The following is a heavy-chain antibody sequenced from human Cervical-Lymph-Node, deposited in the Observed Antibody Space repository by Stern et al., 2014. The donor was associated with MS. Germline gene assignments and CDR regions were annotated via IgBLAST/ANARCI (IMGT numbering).Heavy chain of an antibody. CDR2: IWYDGSNR. D-gene: IGHD4-23*01. V-gene: IGHV3-33*01. CDR3: AREGGNTAEYFQH. CDR1: GFTFSSSG. Sequence: VQLEESGGGVVQPGRSLRLSCAASGFTFSSSGMHWVSQAPGKGLEWLASIWYDGSNRYYADSVKGRFTISRDNSKNTLYLQMNSLRAEDTAVYYCAREGGNTAEYFQHWGQGTLVTVSS. J-gene: IGHJ1*01.